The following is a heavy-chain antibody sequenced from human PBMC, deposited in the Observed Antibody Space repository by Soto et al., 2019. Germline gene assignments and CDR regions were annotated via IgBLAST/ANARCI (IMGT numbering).Heavy chain of an antibody. Sequence: QVHLVQSGAEVKKPGASVKVACKASGYTFTSYGITWVRQAPGQGLEWMGWISAHNGNTDYAQKLQGRVIVTRDTSTSTAYMELRSLRSDDTAVYYCARGRYGDYWGQGALVTVSS. J-gene: IGHJ4*02. CDR1: GYTFTSYG. V-gene: IGHV1-18*01. D-gene: IGHD1-1*01. CDR3: ARGRYGDY. CDR2: ISAHNGNT.